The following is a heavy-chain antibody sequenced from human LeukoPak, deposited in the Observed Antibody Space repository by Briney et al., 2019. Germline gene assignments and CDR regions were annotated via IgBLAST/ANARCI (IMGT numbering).Heavy chain of an antibody. V-gene: IGHV3-11*01. CDR1: GFDFTNSF. Sequence: GGSLRLSCTASGFDFTNSFMSWICQTPGKGLGRISYISSRSTTIYYADSVKGRFTISRDNGKNTVYLQMNNLRVDDTAVFYCGKGSLAVPATPLDFWGQGTLVTVSS. J-gene: IGHJ4*02. CDR3: GKGSLAVPATPLDF. D-gene: IGHD2-15*01. CDR2: ISSRSTTI.